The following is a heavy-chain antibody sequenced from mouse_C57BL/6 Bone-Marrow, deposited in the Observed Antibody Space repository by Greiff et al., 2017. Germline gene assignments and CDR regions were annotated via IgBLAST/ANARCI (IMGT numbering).Heavy chain of an antibody. Sequence: EVQRVESGGGLVKPGGSLKLSCAASGFTFSDYGMHWVRQAPEKGLEWVAYISSGSSTIYYADTVKGRFTISRDNAKNTLFLQMTSLRSEDTAMYYCASLYDGYSSWFAYWGQGTLVTVSA. CDR1: GFTFSDYG. D-gene: IGHD2-3*01. V-gene: IGHV5-17*01. J-gene: IGHJ3*01. CDR3: ASLYDGYSSWFAY. CDR2: ISSGSSTI.